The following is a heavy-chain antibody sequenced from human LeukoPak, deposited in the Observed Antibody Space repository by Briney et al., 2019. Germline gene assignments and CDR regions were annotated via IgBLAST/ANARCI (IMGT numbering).Heavy chain of an antibody. CDR2: IVVGSGNT. D-gene: IGHD3-22*01. V-gene: IGHV1-58*02. CDR1: GFTFSNSA. Sequence: SVKVSCKASGFTFSNSAMQWVRQARGQRLEWIGWIVVGSGNTNYAQKFQERVTITRDMSTSTAYMELSSLRSEDTAVYYCAADGSSGYYPRYYAFDIWGQGTMVTVSS. J-gene: IGHJ3*02. CDR3: AADGSSGYYPRYYAFDI.